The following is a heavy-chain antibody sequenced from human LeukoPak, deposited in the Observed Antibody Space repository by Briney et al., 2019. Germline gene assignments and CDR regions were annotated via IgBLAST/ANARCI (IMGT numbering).Heavy chain of an antibody. CDR3: ARVSSGSGTN. D-gene: IGHD3-10*01. CDR1: GGSISNNNYY. J-gene: IGHJ4*02. V-gene: IGHV4-39*01. CDR2: IYYSGSP. Sequence: SETLSLTCTVSGGSISNNNYYWAWIRQPPGKGLECIGSIYYSGSPYYNPSLKSRVTISVDTSKNQFSLKLSSVTAADTAIYYCARVSSGSGTNWGQGTLVTVSS.